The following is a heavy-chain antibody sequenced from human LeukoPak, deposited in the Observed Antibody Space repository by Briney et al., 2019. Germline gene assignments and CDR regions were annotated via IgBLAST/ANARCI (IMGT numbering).Heavy chain of an antibody. V-gene: IGHV3-30*02. CDR3: AKDQLGYYYDSTGDAFDI. CDR2: IRYDGSNK. D-gene: IGHD3-22*01. Sequence: PGGSLRLSCAASGFTFSSYGMHWVRQAPGKGLEWVAFIRYDGSNKYYADSVKGRFTISRDNSKNTLYLQMNSLRAEDTAVYYCAKDQLGYYYDSTGDAFDIWGQGTMVTVSS. J-gene: IGHJ3*02. CDR1: GFTFSSYG.